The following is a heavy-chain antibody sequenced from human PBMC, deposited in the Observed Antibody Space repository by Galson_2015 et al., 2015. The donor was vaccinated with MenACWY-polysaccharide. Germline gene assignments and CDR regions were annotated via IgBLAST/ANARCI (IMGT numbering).Heavy chain of an antibody. CDR2: INMDGYSI. Sequence: SLRLSCAASGFTFSSYWMHWVRQSPRKGLVWVSRINMDGYSISYADSVKGRFTISRDNAKNTLYLQMNSLGDEDTALYYCARGYAGGGLDIWGQGTMVTVSS. CDR1: GFTFSSYW. J-gene: IGHJ3*02. V-gene: IGHV3-74*01. D-gene: IGHD5-12*01. CDR3: ARGYAGGGLDI.